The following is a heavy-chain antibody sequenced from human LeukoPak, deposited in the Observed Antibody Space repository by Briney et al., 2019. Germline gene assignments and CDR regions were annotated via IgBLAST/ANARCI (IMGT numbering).Heavy chain of an antibody. D-gene: IGHD3-3*01. CDR2: ISPNSGGT. CDR3: ARDRRYYDFWSGYLSPTN. Sequence: ASVKVSCKASGYTFTGYYMHWVRQAPGQGLEWMGWISPNSGGTNYAQKFQGRVTMTRDTSISTAYMELSRLRSDDTAVYYCARDRRYYDFWSGYLSPTNWGQGTLVTVSS. V-gene: IGHV1-2*02. J-gene: IGHJ4*02. CDR1: GYTFTGYY.